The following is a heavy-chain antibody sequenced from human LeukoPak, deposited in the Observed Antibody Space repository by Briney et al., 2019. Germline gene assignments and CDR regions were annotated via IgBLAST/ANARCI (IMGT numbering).Heavy chain of an antibody. D-gene: IGHD2-2*01. CDR2: ISGSGGST. CDR3: ARNKKYCSSTSCPGLIDY. J-gene: IGHJ4*02. CDR1: GFTFSSYA. V-gene: IGHV3-23*01. Sequence: GGSLRLSCAASGFTFSSYAMSWVRQAPGKGLEWVSAISGSGGSTYYADSVKGRFTISRDNSKNTLYLQMNSLRAEDTAVYYCARNKKYCSSTSCPGLIDYWGQGTLVTVSS.